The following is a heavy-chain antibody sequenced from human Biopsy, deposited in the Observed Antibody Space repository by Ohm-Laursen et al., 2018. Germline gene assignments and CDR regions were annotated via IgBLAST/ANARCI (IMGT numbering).Heavy chain of an antibody. J-gene: IGHJ5*02. CDR1: GDSISTSTTYY. CDR3: ARHDLSDFWSGYPNFFDR. D-gene: IGHD3-3*01. CDR2: VYYSGTT. Sequence: SDTLSLTCTVSGDSISTSTTYYWGWIRQTPGKGLEWIGTVYYSGTTYDNPSLKNRVIISVDTSKNQFSLSLKTVTAADTAVYYCARHDLSDFWSGYPNFFDRWGQGTLVTVSS. V-gene: IGHV4-39*01.